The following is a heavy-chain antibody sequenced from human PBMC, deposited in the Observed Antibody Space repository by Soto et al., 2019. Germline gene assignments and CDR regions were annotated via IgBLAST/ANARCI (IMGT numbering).Heavy chain of an antibody. Sequence: GGSLRLSCAASGFTFSSYSMNWVRQAPGKGLEWVSSISSSSSYIYYADSVKGRFTISRDNAKNSLYLQMNSLRAEDTAVYYCARVAQGDYYYYGMDVWGQGTTVTVSS. D-gene: IGHD1-26*01. J-gene: IGHJ6*02. CDR1: GFTFSSYS. CDR3: ARVAQGDYYYYGMDV. V-gene: IGHV3-21*01. CDR2: ISSSSSYI.